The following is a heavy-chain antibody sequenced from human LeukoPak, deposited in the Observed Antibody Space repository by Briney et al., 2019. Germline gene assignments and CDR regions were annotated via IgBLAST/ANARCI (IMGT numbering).Heavy chain of an antibody. J-gene: IGHJ4*02. CDR3: ARDRGYYDFWSGYPVGYFDY. Sequence: ASVKVCCKASGHTFTGYYMHWVRQAPGQGIERMGRINTNSGGTNYAQKLKGRVTMSTETSTSTAYMELRSLRSDDTAVYYCARDRGYYDFWSGYPVGYFDYWGQGTLVTVSS. CDR1: GHTFTGYY. V-gene: IGHV1-2*06. CDR2: INTNSGGT. D-gene: IGHD3-3*01.